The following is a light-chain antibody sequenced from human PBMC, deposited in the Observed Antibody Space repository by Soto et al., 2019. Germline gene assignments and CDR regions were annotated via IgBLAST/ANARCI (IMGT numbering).Light chain of an antibody. Sequence: EIVLTQSPGTLSLSPGEGATLSCRASQSVGGTFLAWYQQKGGQAPRLHIHGASNRATGIPDRFSGSGSGTDFTLTISRLEPEDFAVYYCHQYGGSPRTFGQGTKVEVK. CDR3: HQYGGSPRT. V-gene: IGKV3-20*01. J-gene: IGKJ1*01. CDR1: QSVGGTF. CDR2: GAS.